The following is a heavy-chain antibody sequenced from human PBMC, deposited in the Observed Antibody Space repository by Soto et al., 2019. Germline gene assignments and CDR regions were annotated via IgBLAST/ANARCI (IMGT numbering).Heavy chain of an antibody. CDR1: GYTLTELS. J-gene: IGHJ3*02. D-gene: IGHD3-10*01. CDR2: FDPEQGKI. CDR3: ATTYLVEAFDI. V-gene: IGHV1-24*01. Sequence: QVQLVQSGAEVKKPGASVKVSCKVSGYTLTELSIHWVRQAPGKGLEWMGGFDPEQGKIIYAKKFLGRVSMTEDTSTDTAYMELSSLRSVDTALYYCATTYLVEAFDIWGQGTMVSVSS.